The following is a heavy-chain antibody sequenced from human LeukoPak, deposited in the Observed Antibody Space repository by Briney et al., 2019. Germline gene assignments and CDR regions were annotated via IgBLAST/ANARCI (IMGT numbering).Heavy chain of an antibody. V-gene: IGHV3-23*01. CDR3: ANHPEPVRGYSGSYWAWTGSHFDY. D-gene: IGHD1-26*01. J-gene: IGHJ4*02. CDR1: GFTFSSYA. CDR2: ISGSGGST. Sequence: QTGGSPRLSCAASGFTFSSYAMSWVRQAPGKGLEWVSAISGSGGSTYYADSVKGRFTISRDNARNSLYLQMNSLRAEDTAVYYCANHPEPVRGYSGSYWAWTGSHFDYWGQGTLVTVSS.